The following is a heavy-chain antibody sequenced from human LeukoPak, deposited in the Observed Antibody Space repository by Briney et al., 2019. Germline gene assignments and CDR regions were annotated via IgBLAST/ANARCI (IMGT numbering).Heavy chain of an antibody. CDR3: ARDREYDFWSGYSLHAFDI. D-gene: IGHD3-3*01. CDR1: GGSISSYY. CDR2: IYTSGST. V-gene: IGHV4-4*07. Sequence: SETLSLNCTVSGGSISSYYWSWIRQPAGKGLEWIGRIYTSGSTNYNPSLKSRVTMSVDTSKNQFSLKLSSVTAADTAVYYCARDREYDFWSGYSLHAFDIWGQGTMVTVSS. J-gene: IGHJ3*02.